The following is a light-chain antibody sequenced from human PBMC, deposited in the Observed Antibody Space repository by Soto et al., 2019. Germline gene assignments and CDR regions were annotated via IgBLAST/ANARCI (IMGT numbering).Light chain of an antibody. CDR2: DAS. V-gene: IGKV3-20*01. Sequence: EIVLTQSPGTLSLSPGARASLSCRASQSVNSQLAWYQQKSGQAPRLLIYDASRRATDIPDRFSGSGSGTDFSLTISRLEPEDFAVYYCQQYGSSSITFGGGTKIEIK. CDR1: QSVNSQ. J-gene: IGKJ4*01. CDR3: QQYGSSSIT.